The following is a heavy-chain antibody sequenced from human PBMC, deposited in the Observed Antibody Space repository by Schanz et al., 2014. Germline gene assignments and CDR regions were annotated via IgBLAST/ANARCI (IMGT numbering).Heavy chain of an antibody. CDR2: INAKNAGR. CDR3: ARARYTGYDCSGY. V-gene: IGHV1-2*02. Sequence: QVQLVQSGAEVKKPGASVKLSCEASGYTFTSYFLHWVRQAPGQGPEWMGWINAKNAGRNFAQKFQGRVTLTSDTSISTALMELSGLTSDDTATYFCARARYTGYDCSGYWGQGTLLIVSS. CDR1: GYTFTSYF. J-gene: IGHJ4*02. D-gene: IGHD5-12*01.